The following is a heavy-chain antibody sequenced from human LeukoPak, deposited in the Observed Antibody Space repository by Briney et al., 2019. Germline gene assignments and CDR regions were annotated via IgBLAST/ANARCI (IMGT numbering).Heavy chain of an antibody. V-gene: IGHV1-8*03. J-gene: IGHJ4*02. D-gene: IGHD3-10*01. Sequence: ASVKVSCKASGYTFTGYYMHWVRQAPGQGLEWMGWMNPNSGNTGYAQKFQGRVTITRNTSISTAYMELSSLRSEDTAVYYCARERTMVRGVGRFGYRGQGTLVTVSS. CDR2: MNPNSGNT. CDR1: GYTFTGYY. CDR3: ARERTMVRGVGRFGY.